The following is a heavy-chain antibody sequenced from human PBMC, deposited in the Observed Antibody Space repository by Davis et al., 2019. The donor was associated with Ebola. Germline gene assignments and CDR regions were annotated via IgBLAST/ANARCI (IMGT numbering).Heavy chain of an antibody. D-gene: IGHD1-26*01. CDR2: ISGSGGST. Sequence: GESLKISCAASGFTFSSYAMSWVRQAPGKGLEWVSAISGSGGSTYYADSVKGRFTISRDNAKNSAYLQMNSLRVDDTAVYYCASWGALGPFDYWGQGTLVTVSS. CDR1: GFTFSSYA. CDR3: ASWGALGPFDY. V-gene: IGHV3-23*01. J-gene: IGHJ4*02.